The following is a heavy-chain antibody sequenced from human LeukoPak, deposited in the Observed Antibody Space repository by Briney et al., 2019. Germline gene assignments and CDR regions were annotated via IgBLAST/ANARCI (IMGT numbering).Heavy chain of an antibody. CDR3: ARDKYCSGGKCYGLGLGFDY. CDR1: GFTFSSYE. D-gene: IGHD2-15*01. Sequence: PGGSLRLSCAASGFTFSSYEWNWVRQAPGKGLEWVSYISGSSGTMYCADSVKGRFTISRDDAKNSLYLQMNSLRAEDTAVYYCARDKYCSGGKCYGLGLGFDYWGRGSLVIVSS. V-gene: IGHV3-48*03. CDR2: ISGSSGTM. J-gene: IGHJ4*02.